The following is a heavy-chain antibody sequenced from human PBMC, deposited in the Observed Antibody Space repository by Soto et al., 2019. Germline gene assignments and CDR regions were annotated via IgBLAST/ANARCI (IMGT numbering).Heavy chain of an antibody. J-gene: IGHJ4*02. V-gene: IGHV4-31*03. D-gene: IGHD1-26*01. Sequence: PSETLSLTCTISGGSISSGGYYWSWIRQHPGKGLEWIGYIYYSGSTYSNPSLKSRVIVSIDTSQNQFSLKLSSVTAADTAVYYCARNSPRYFFDYWGRGTLVTVS. CDR2: IYYSGST. CDR1: GGSISSGGYY. CDR3: ARNSPRYFFDY.